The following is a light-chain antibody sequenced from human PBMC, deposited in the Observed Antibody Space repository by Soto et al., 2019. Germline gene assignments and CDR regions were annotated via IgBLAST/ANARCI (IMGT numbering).Light chain of an antibody. Sequence: QSALTQPASVSGSPGQSITISCTGTSSDVVGYNYVSWYQHHPGKAPKLMIYDVSNRPSGVSNRFSGSKSGNTASLIISGLQAEDEADDYCSSYTSSSSRSTYVFGTGTKVTV. J-gene: IGLJ1*01. CDR1: SSDVVGYNY. V-gene: IGLV2-14*03. CDR3: SSYTSSSSRSTYV. CDR2: DVS.